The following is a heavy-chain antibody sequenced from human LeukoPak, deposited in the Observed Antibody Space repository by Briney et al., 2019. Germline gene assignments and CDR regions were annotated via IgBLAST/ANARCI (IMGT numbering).Heavy chain of an antibody. Sequence: GGSLRLSCAASGFTFSSYAMSWVRQAPGKGLEWVSAISVSGGSTYYADSLKGRFTISRDNSNNTLFLQMNSLRAEDTAVYYCTKQYSGYEMFDYWGQGTLVTVSS. V-gene: IGHV3-23*01. J-gene: IGHJ4*02. CDR1: GFTFSSYA. CDR2: ISVSGGST. CDR3: TKQYSGYEMFDY. D-gene: IGHD5-12*01.